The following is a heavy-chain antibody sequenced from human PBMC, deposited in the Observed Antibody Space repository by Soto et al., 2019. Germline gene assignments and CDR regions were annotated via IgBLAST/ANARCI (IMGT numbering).Heavy chain of an antibody. CDR2: IYHSGST. V-gene: IGHV4-30-2*01. J-gene: IGHJ4*02. CDR3: ARGPPLGY. Sequence: TSETLSLTCAVSGGSISSGGYSWSWIRQPPGKGLEWIGYIYHSGSTYYSPSLKSRVTISVDRSKNQFSLKLSSVTAADTAVYYCARGPPLGYWGQGTLVTVSS. CDR1: GGSISSGGYS.